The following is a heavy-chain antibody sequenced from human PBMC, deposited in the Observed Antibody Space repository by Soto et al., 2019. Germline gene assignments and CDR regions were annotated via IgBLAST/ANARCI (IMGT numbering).Heavy chain of an antibody. CDR3: ARDGGSHGPSDVDS. CDR1: GSTFSYYG. V-gene: IGHV3-33*01. D-gene: IGHD3-16*01. CDR2: IWYDGSIK. J-gene: IGHJ5*01. Sequence: VHLVESGGGVVQPGRSLRLSCAASGSTFSYYGMNWVRQAPGKGPEWVAVIWYDGSIKYYAESVKGRFSISRDNSKNTLYLNMNSLRTEDTAVYYCARDGGSHGPSDVDSWGQGSQVSVSS.